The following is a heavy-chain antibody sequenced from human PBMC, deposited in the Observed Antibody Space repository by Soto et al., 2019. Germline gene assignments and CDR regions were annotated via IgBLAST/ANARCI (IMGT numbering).Heavy chain of an antibody. V-gene: IGHV1-3*04. J-gene: IGHJ4*02. Sequence: QVPLVQSGAAVKKPGASVKVSCKATGYSFTTSAMTWVRQAPGQRLEWMGWINTGNGITRYSQKFQGRVSVTRDTSASTAYMEPSSLRSEDTAVYYCAREEGQLADYWGQGTLVTVSS. CDR1: GYSFTTSA. CDR2: INTGNGIT. D-gene: IGHD5-18*01. CDR3: AREEGQLADY.